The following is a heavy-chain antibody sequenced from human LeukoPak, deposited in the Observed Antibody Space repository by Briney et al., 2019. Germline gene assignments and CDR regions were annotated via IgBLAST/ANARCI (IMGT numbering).Heavy chain of an antibody. V-gene: IGHV1-8*01. CDR1: GYTFSSYD. Sequence: GASVKVSCKASGYTFSSYDINWVRQATGQGLEWMGWMNPYSGNSGYAQKFQGRVTMTRNTSTSTAYMELSSLRSEDTAVYYCARVGDYDFWSGYYTNYYYYMDVWGKGTTVTVSS. CDR2: MNPYSGNS. CDR3: ARVGDYDFWSGYYTNYYYYMDV. D-gene: IGHD3-3*01. J-gene: IGHJ6*03.